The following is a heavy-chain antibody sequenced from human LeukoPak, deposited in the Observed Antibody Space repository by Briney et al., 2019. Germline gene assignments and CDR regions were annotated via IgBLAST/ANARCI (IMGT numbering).Heavy chain of an antibody. V-gene: IGHV4-59*01. Sequence: TSETLSLTCSFSGDSISTYYWSWIRQSPGKGLEWIGHIYSSGNTYYNSSLKSRVTISVDTSKSQFSLRLSSVTATDTAVYYCARLRWQLVGPYFDYWGQGILVTVS. D-gene: IGHD1-26*01. CDR1: GDSISTYY. CDR2: IYSSGNT. CDR3: ARLRWQLVGPYFDY. J-gene: IGHJ4*02.